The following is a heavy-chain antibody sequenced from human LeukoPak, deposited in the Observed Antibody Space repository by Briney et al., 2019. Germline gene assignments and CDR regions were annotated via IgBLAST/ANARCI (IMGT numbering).Heavy chain of an antibody. D-gene: IGHD1-26*01. CDR1: GYTLAELS. J-gene: IGHJ4*02. Sequence: ASVKVSCKVSGYTLAELSMHWVRQAPGKGLEWMGGFDPEDGETIYAQKFQGRVTMTEDTSTDTAYMELSSLRSEDTAVYYCATTIVGAPRLDYWGQGTLVTVSS. V-gene: IGHV1-24*01. CDR3: ATTIVGAPRLDY. CDR2: FDPEDGET.